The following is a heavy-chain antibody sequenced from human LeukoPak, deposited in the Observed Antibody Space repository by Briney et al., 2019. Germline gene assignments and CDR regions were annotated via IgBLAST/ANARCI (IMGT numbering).Heavy chain of an antibody. D-gene: IGHD3-16*01. V-gene: IGHV3-33*01. CDR3: ARAQGLPDY. J-gene: IGHJ4*02. Sequence: GGSLRLSCAASGFTFSSYGMHWVRQAPGKGLEWVAVIWYDGSNKYYADSVKGRFTISRDYSKLYLQMNSLRVEDTAVYYCARAQGLPDYWGQGTLVTVSS. CDR2: IWYDGSNK. CDR1: GFTFSSYG.